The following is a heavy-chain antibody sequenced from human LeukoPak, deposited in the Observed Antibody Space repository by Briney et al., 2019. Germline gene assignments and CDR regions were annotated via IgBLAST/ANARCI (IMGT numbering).Heavy chain of an antibody. CDR2: IYYSGST. Sequence: SETLSLTCTVSGGSTSTYYWSWIRQPPGKGLEWIGYIYYSGSTNYNPSLKSRVTISVDTSKNQFSLKLSSVTAADTAVYYCARHLYDSSGYYSDYWGQGTLVTDSS. J-gene: IGHJ4*02. D-gene: IGHD3-22*01. V-gene: IGHV4-59*08. CDR3: ARHLYDSSGYYSDY. CDR1: GGSTSTYY.